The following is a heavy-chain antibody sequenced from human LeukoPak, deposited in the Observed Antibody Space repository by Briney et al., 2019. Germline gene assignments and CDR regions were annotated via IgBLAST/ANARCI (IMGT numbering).Heavy chain of an antibody. V-gene: IGHV3-48*01. D-gene: IGHD3-10*01. Sequence: GGSLRLSCAASGFTFSSYSMNWVRQAPGKGLEWVSYISSSSRTIYYADSVKGRFTISRDNAKNSLYLQMNSLRAEDTAVYYCARDTRFGEYANAWGQGTLVTVSS. J-gene: IGHJ5*02. CDR3: ARDTRFGEYANA. CDR1: GFTFSSYS. CDR2: ISSSSRTI.